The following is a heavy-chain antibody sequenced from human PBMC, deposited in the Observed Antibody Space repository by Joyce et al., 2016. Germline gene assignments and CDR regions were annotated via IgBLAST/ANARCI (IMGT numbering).Heavy chain of an antibody. CDR1: GLTFSSDG. CDR2: ISYDGGNE. V-gene: IGHV3-30*18. CDR3: AKAGGGRKYRGGPLWWLFDP. J-gene: IGHJ5*02. Sequence: QVQLVESGGGVVQPGRSLRLSCAASGLTFSSDGMHWVRQAPGKGLEWVAVISYDGGNEYYADSVKGRFTISRDNSKNTLDLQMNSLRADDTAVYYCAKAGGGRKYRGGPLWWLFDPWGQGTLVTVSS. D-gene: IGHD1-26*01.